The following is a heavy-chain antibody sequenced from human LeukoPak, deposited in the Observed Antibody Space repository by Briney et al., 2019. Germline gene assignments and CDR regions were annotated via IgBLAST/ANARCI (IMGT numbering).Heavy chain of an antibody. J-gene: IGHJ1*01. D-gene: IGHD2-15*01. CDR3: ARYCSGGSCYSALEYFQH. V-gene: IGHV4-31*03. Sequence: SETLSLTCTVSGGSISSGGYYRSWIRQHPGKGLEWIGYIYYSGSTYYNPSLKSRVTISVDTSKNQFSLKLSSVTAADTAVYYCARYCSGGSCYSALEYFQHWGQGTLVTVSS. CDR1: GGSISSGGYY. CDR2: IYYSGST.